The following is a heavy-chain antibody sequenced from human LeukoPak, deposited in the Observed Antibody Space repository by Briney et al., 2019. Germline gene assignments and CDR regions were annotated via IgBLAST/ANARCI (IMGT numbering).Heavy chain of an antibody. J-gene: IGHJ6*02. CDR2: IIPIFGTA. CDR1: GGTFSSYA. V-gene: IGHV1-69*13. Sequence: GASVKVSCKASGGTFSSYAISWVRQAPGQGLEWMGGIIPIFGTANYAQKFQGRVTITADESTSTAYMELSSLRSEDTAVYYCARGRAYYYGSGDKYYYGMDVWGQGTTVTVSS. CDR3: ARGRAYYYGSGDKYYYGMDV. D-gene: IGHD3-10*01.